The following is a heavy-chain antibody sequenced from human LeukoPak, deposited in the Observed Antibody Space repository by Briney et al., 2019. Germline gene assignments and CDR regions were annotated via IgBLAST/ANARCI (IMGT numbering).Heavy chain of an antibody. CDR1: GFIFSTYN. J-gene: IGHJ4*02. V-gene: IGHV3-48*01. Sequence: PGGSLRLSCAASGFIFSTYNMNWVRQTPGKGLEWVSYISVGSNTIYYADSVKGRFTISRDNAKNSLYLQMNSLRVEDTAVYYCARDLHPMVPHESGFDCWGQGTLVTVSS. D-gene: IGHD3-10*01. CDR2: ISVGSNTI. CDR3: ARDLHPMVPHESGFDC.